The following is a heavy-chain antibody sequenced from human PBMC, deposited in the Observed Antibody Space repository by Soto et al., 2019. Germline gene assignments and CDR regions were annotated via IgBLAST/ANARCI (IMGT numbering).Heavy chain of an antibody. D-gene: IGHD6-13*01. V-gene: IGHV3-30*18. CDR1: GFTFSSYG. CDR2: ISYDGSNK. Sequence: PGGSLRLSCAASGFTFSSYGMHWVRQAPGKGLEWVAVISYDGSNKYYADSVKGRFTISRDNSKNTLYLQMNSLRAEDTAVYYCEKGLPGSSSWYTFDYWGQGTLVTVSS. J-gene: IGHJ4*02. CDR3: EKGLPGSSSWYTFDY.